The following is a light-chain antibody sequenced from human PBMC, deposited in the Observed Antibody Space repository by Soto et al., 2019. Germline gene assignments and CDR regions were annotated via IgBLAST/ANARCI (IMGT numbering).Light chain of an antibody. CDR1: SSDVGGYNY. CDR3: SSYTSSSALYVV. Sequence: QSALTQPASVSGSPGQSITISCTGTSSDVGGYNYVSWYQQHPGKAPKLMIYDVSNRPSGVSNRFSGSKSGNTASLTISGLQAEDEADYCCSSYTSSSALYVVFGGGTQLTVL. J-gene: IGLJ2*01. CDR2: DVS. V-gene: IGLV2-14*01.